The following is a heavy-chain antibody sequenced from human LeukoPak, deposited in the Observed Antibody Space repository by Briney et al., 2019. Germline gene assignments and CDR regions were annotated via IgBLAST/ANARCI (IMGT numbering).Heavy chain of an antibody. Sequence: AGGSLRLSCAASGFTFSSYAMHWVRQAPGKGLEWVAVISYDGSNKYYADPVKGRFTISRDNSKNTLYLQMNSLRAEDTAVYYCARDEGQGVAGTGPIFDYWGQGTLVTVSS. CDR2: ISYDGSNK. CDR3: ARDEGQGVAGTGPIFDY. CDR1: GFTFSSYA. J-gene: IGHJ4*02. V-gene: IGHV3-30-3*01. D-gene: IGHD6-19*01.